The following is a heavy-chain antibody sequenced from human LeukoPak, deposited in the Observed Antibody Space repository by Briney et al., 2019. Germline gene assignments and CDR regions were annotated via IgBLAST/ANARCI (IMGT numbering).Heavy chain of an antibody. CDR3: AKGHTYGMI. J-gene: IGHJ1*01. V-gene: IGHV3-11*01. CDR1: GFTFSDFY. Sequence: GGSLRLSCAASGFTFSDFYMSWLRQTPGKGLEWTSYISMTGSHMDYADSVRGRFTISRDNAKDSLYLQMNNLGVDDTAVYYCAKGHTYGMIWGQGTLVTVSS. CDR2: ISMTGSHM. D-gene: IGHD5-18*01.